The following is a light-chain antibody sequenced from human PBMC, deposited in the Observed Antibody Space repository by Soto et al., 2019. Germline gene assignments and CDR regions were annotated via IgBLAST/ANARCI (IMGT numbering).Light chain of an antibody. CDR1: SSNVGSYNL. V-gene: IGLV2-23*01. CDR2: EGT. CDR3: FSYAGNSVYV. Sequence: LPASLSGSPGQSLPLSCTVTSSNVGSYNLVSWFQQLPGKVPKLMIYEGTKRPSGVSDRFSGSKSGNTASLTISGLQAEDEADYYCFSYAGNSVYVFGTGTKVTVL. J-gene: IGLJ1*01.